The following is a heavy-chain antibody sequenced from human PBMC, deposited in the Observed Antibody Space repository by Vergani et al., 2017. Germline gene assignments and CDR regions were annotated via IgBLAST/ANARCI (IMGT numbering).Heavy chain of an antibody. D-gene: IGHD4-17*01. CDR1: GFTFSSCA. CDR2: ISGSGGST. J-gene: IGHJ6*03. Sequence: EVQLLESGGGLVQPGGSLRLSCAASGFTFSSCAMSWVRQAPGKGLEWVSAISGSGGSTYYADSVKGRFTISRDNSKNTLHLQMNSLRAEDTAVYYCAKDSSPYGDYLRRVYYMDVWGKGTTVTVSS. V-gene: IGHV3-23*01. CDR3: AKDSSPYGDYLRRVYYMDV.